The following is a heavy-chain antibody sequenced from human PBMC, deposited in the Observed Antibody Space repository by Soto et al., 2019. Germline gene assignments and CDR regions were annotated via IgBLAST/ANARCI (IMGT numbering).Heavy chain of an antibody. D-gene: IGHD2-8*01. J-gene: IGHJ6*02. CDR2: IYYSGST. V-gene: IGHV4-61*01. CDR1: GGSVSSGSYY. Sequence: SETLSLTCTVSGGSVSSGSYYWSWIRQPPGKGLEWIGYIYYSGSTNYNPSLKSRVTISVDTSKNQFSLKLSSVTAADTAVYYCAREGNGPYYYGMDVWGQGTTVTVSS. CDR3: AREGNGPYYYGMDV.